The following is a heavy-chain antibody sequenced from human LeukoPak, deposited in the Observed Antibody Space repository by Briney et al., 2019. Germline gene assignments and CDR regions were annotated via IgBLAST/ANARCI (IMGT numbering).Heavy chain of an antibody. CDR3: AKGRNDFWSGHVPYYMDV. V-gene: IGHV3-30*02. D-gene: IGHD3-3*01. Sequence: GGSLRLSCAASGFTFSSYGMNWVRQAPGKGLEWVAFIRYDGRNKYYADSVKGRFTISRDNSKNTLYLQMNSLRAEDTAVYYCAKGRNDFWSGHVPYYMDVWGKGTTVTISS. CDR1: GFTFSSYG. CDR2: IRYDGRNK. J-gene: IGHJ6*03.